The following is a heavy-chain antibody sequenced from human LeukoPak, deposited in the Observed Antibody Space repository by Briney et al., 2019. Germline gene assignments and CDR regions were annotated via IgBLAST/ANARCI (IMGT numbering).Heavy chain of an antibody. V-gene: IGHV3-30-3*01. Sequence: GGSLRLPCAASGFTFSSYAMHWVRQAPGKGLEWVAVISYDGSNKYYADSVKGRFTISKDNAKNTVYLQMNSLRAEDTAVYYCARDWNAGGYYFDYWGQGTLVTVSS. D-gene: IGHD1-1*01. CDR1: GFTFSSYA. CDR3: ARDWNAGGYYFDY. J-gene: IGHJ4*02. CDR2: ISYDGSNK.